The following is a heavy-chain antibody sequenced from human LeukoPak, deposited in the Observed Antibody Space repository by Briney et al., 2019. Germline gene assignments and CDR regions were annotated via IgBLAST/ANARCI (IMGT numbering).Heavy chain of an antibody. D-gene: IGHD2-15*01. CDR1: GFTFGGYS. V-gene: IGHV3-23*01. Sequence: SGGSLRLSCSTSGFTFGGYSMSWVRQAPGKGVEWVSSITTSGDITYYADSVKGRFIISRDNFKNTLFVQMNSLRADDTAMYYCARLIEDGSDYWGQGTLVTVSS. CDR2: ITTSGDIT. J-gene: IGHJ4*02. CDR3: ARLIEDGSDY.